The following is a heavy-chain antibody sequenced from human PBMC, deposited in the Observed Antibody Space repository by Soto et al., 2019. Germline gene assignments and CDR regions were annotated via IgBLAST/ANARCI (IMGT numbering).Heavy chain of an antibody. V-gene: IGHV1-69*14. CDR2: IVPTVDTS. CDR3: VRILAIPGFPGH. Sequence: QVQLVQSGAEVRQPASSVKVSCKTSGATFSSYAITWVRQAPGQGLEWMGGIVPTVDTSTYAPKFQGRVTITAEKFTNTVSMELSSLRPDGTAVFYSVRILAIPGFPGHLGQGSLVTVST. CDR1: GATFSSYA. J-gene: IGHJ4*02. D-gene: IGHD5-12*01.